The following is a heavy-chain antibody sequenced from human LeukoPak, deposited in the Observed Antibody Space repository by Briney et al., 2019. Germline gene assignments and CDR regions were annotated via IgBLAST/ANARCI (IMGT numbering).Heavy chain of an antibody. Sequence: GGSLRLSCAASGFTVSSNYMSWVRQAPGKGLEWVSAISGSGGSTYYADSVKGRFTISRDNSKNTLYLQMNSLRAEDTAVYYCANDAAAAAENVPGYWGQGTLVTVSS. CDR2: ISGSGGST. J-gene: IGHJ4*02. V-gene: IGHV3-23*01. CDR1: GFTVSSNY. CDR3: ANDAAAAAENVPGY. D-gene: IGHD6-13*01.